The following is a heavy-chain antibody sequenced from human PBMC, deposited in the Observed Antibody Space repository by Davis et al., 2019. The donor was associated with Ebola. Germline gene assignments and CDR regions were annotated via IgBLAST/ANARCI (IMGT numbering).Heavy chain of an antibody. CDR2: MNPNSGNT. CDR1: GYTFTSYD. J-gene: IGHJ6*02. Sequence: AASVKVSCKASGYTFTSYDINWVRQATGQGLEWMGWMNPNSGNTGYAQKFQGRVTMTRNTSISTAYMELSSLRSEDTAVYYCARGNPMYYDFWSGYYYYYYGMDVWGQGTTVTVSS. D-gene: IGHD3-3*01. CDR3: ARGNPMYYDFWSGYYYYYYGMDV. V-gene: IGHV1-8*01.